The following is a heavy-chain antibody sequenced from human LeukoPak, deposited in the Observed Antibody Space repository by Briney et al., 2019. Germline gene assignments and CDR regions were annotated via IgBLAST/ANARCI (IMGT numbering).Heavy chain of an antibody. CDR1: GVSFQ. CDR3: ATSYDAKVAPFDL. J-gene: IGHJ5*02. D-gene: IGHD2-8*01. V-gene: IGHV4-4*09. CDR2: IHMTGKT. Sequence: TSETLSLTCTVSGVSFQWSWIRQSPVTGLEWIGNIHMTGKTDYNPSLKSRVTISADTSKRQFSLLVTSVSAADTAIYFCATSYDAKVAPFDLLGQGSPVTVSS.